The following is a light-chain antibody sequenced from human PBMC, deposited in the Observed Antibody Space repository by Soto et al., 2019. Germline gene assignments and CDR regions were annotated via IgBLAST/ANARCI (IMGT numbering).Light chain of an antibody. CDR1: QGISSY. J-gene: IGKJ1*01. Sequence: AIRMTQSPSSLSASTGDRVTITCRPSQGISSYLAWYQQKPGKAPKLLIYAASTLESGVPSRFSGSGSGTDFTLTISCLQSVDFATYYCQQYYSYPQTFGQGTKVEIK. CDR3: QQYYSYPQT. CDR2: AAS. V-gene: IGKV1-8*01.